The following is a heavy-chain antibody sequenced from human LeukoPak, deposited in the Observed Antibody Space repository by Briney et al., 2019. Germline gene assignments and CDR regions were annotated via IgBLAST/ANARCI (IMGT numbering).Heavy chain of an antibody. CDR2: INHSGST. V-gene: IGHV4-34*01. CDR3: ARGLGYTYGFGKYYFDY. CDR1: GGSFSGYY. Sequence: SETLSLTCAVYGGSFSGYYWSWIGQPRGKGLEWIGEINHSGSTNYNPSLKSRVTISVDTSKNQFSLKLSSVTAADTAVYYCARGLGYTYGFGKYYFDYWGQGTLVTVSS. J-gene: IGHJ4*02. D-gene: IGHD5-18*01.